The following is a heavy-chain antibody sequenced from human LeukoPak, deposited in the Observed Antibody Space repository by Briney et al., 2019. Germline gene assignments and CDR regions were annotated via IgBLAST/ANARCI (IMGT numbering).Heavy chain of an antibody. CDR1: GYTFTGYY. V-gene: IGHV1-2*02. CDR3: AKDLGRYRNNYFDY. CDR2: INPNSGGT. J-gene: IGHJ4*02. Sequence: GASVKVSCKASGYTFTGYYMHWVRQAPGQGLEWMGWINPNSGGTNYAQKFQGRVTMTRDTSISTAYMELSRLRSDDTAVYYCAKDLGRYRNNYFDYWGQGTLVTVSS. D-gene: IGHD1-26*01.